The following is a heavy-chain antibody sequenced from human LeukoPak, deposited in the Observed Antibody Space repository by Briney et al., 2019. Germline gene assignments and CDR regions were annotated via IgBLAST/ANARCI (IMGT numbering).Heavy chain of an antibody. CDR2: IYTSGST. CDR1: GGSISSGSYY. Sequence: SETLSLTCTVSGGSISSGSYYWSWIRQPAGKGLEWIGRIYTSGSTNYNPSLKSRVTISVDTSKNQFSLKLSSVTAADTAMYYCARGGDGDLFDYWGQGTLVPVSS. J-gene: IGHJ4*02. D-gene: IGHD4-17*01. CDR3: ARGGDGDLFDY. V-gene: IGHV4-61*02.